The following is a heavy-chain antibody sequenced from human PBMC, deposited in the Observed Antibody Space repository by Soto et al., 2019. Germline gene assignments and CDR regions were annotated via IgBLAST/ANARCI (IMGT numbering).Heavy chain of an antibody. D-gene: IGHD5-12*01. Sequence: PGGSLRLSCAASGFTFSNYAMSWVRQAPGKGLEWVSGVSGGGSTSYADSVKGRVTISRDNSKNTLNLQMNSLSAEDTAVYYCARTRYSAYGDFDFWGQGTLVTVSS. CDR1: GFTFSNYA. V-gene: IGHV3-23*01. CDR2: VSGGGST. J-gene: IGHJ4*02. CDR3: ARTRYSAYGDFDF.